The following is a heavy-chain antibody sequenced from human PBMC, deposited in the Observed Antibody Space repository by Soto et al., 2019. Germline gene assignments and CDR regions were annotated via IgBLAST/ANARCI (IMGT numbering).Heavy chain of an antibody. J-gene: IGHJ6*02. CDR3: AKIKGAYYYYGMDV. V-gene: IGHV3-30*18. CDR2: ISDDGTNK. CDR1: GFTFSSYG. Sequence: QVQLVESGGGVVQPGRSLRLSCAASGFTFSSYGMHWVRQAPGKGLEWVSVISDDGTNKYYADSVKGRFTISRDNSKNTLYLHMNSLRAEDTAVYYCAKIKGAYYYYGMDVWGQGTTVTVS.